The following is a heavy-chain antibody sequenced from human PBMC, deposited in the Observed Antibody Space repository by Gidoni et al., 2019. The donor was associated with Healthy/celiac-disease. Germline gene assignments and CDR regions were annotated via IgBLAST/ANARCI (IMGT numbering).Heavy chain of an antibody. CDR2: IYYSGST. CDR3: ARLNEGKLLWFGELLRRINWFDP. D-gene: IGHD3-10*01. Sequence: QLQLQESGPGLVKPSETLSLTCTVSGGSISSSSYYWGWIRQPPGKGLELIGSIYYSGSTYDNPSLKSRVTISVDTSKNQFSLKLSSVTAADTAVYYCARLNEGKLLWFGELLRRINWFDPWGQGTLVTVSS. CDR1: GGSISSSSYY. V-gene: IGHV4-39*01. J-gene: IGHJ5*02.